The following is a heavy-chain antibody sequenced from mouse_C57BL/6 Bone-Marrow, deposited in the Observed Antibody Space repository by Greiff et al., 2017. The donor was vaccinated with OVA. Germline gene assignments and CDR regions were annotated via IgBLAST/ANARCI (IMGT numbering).Heavy chain of an antibody. CDR2: IYPGGGYT. J-gene: IGHJ4*01. CDR3: ARSGSMDY. V-gene: IGHV1-63*01. CDR1: GYTFTNYW. D-gene: IGHD3-1*01. Sequence: VQLVESGAELVRPGTSVKMSCKASGYTFTNYWIGWAKQRPGHGLEWIGDIYPGGGYTNYNEKFKGKATLTADKSSSTAYMQFSSLTSEDSAIYYCARSGSMDYWGQGTSVTVSS.